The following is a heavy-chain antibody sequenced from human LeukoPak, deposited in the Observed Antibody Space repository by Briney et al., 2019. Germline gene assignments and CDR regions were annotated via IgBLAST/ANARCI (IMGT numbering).Heavy chain of an antibody. Sequence: GGSLRLSCAASGFTFSTYAMNWVRQAPGKGLVWVSRINTDGRNTGYADSVKGRFTISRDNAKNTLYLQMTILTAEDTAVYYCARVGKSGSYYYFDYWGQGTLVTVSS. CDR2: INTDGRNT. CDR3: ARVGKSGSYYYFDY. J-gene: IGHJ4*02. V-gene: IGHV3-74*01. CDR1: GFTFSTYA. D-gene: IGHD1-26*01.